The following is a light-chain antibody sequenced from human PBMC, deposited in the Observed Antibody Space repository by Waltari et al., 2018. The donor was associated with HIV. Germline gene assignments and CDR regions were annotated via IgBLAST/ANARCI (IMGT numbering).Light chain of an antibody. CDR3: ETWDGGLNGVL. Sequence: QSMLTQPPSAYGTPGQRVTTFCSGSSSNIGSNSVNWFQQVPGTVPKLLIYSNNQRPSGVPDRCAGSKSDTSASLAISGLQSEDEADYYCETWDGGLNGVLFGGGTKLTVL. J-gene: IGLJ2*01. CDR1: SSNIGSNS. V-gene: IGLV1-44*01. CDR2: SNN.